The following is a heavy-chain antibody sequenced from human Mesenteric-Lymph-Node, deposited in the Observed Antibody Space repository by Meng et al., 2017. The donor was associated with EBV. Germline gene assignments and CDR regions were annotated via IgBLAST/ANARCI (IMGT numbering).Heavy chain of an antibody. D-gene: IGHD3-16*02. V-gene: IGHV4-4*03. Sequence: QVERSGWGQELVKPPWPLSLTCAVSSGTISNSNWWRWGRQPQGKGLQWIGEIFHSGGTNYNPSLKSRVTISVDKSKNQFSLKVNSLTAADTAVYYCARITFGGAIGDWGQGTLVTVSS. J-gene: IGHJ4*02. CDR2: IFHSGGT. CDR1: SGTISNSNW. CDR3: ARITFGGAIGD.